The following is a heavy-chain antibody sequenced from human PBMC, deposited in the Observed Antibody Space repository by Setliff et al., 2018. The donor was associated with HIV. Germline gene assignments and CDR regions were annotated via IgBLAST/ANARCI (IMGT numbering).Heavy chain of an antibody. CDR3: VIRRNFDWLSKSGPFDD. D-gene: IGHD3-9*01. Sequence: PSETLSLTCIVSGASISTSRWWSWVRQPPGKRPQWIGEIDESGTTNYNPSLKSRVTISVDTSKHQFSLKMNSVTAADTAVYYCVIRRNFDWLSKSGPFDDWGQGTLVTVSS. J-gene: IGHJ4*02. V-gene: IGHV4-4*02. CDR2: IDESGTT. CDR1: GASISTSRW.